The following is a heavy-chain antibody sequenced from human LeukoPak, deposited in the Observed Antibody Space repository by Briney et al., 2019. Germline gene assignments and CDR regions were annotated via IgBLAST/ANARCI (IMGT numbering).Heavy chain of an antibody. J-gene: IGHJ5*02. Sequence: GGSLRLSCAASGFTFSSYAMTWVRQAPGKGLEWISGISGSGVNTYYADSVKGRFTISRDNSKNTLYLQMNSLRAEDTAVYYCAKVVSGEQWLVNWFDPWGQGTLVTVSS. D-gene: IGHD6-19*01. CDR1: GFTFSSYA. V-gene: IGHV3-23*01. CDR2: ISGSGVNT. CDR3: AKVVSGEQWLVNWFDP.